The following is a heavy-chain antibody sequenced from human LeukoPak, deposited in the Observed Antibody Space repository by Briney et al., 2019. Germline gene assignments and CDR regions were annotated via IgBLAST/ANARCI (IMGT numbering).Heavy chain of an antibody. D-gene: IGHD6-19*01. Sequence: GSLRLSCAASGIVFSNTAMNWARQSPGRGLEWVSAISGGGERTFYADSVKGRFTISRDNSKNMVYLQMNSLRADDTAIYYCGKDGGQYSSGPEFDPRGQGALVTVSS. J-gene: IGHJ5*02. V-gene: IGHV3-23*01. CDR1: GIVFSNTA. CDR2: ISGGGERT. CDR3: GKDGGQYSSGPEFDP.